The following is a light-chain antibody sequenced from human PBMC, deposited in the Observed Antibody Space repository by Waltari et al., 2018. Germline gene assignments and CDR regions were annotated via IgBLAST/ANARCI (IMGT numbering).Light chain of an antibody. V-gene: IGLV3-25*03. CDR2: KDS. CDR1: ALPKQY. Sequence: SYELTQPPSVSVSPGQAARITCSGDALPKQYAYWYQQKPGQAPVLVIYKDSGRPSGIPGRFSGSSSGTTVTLTITGVQAEDEADYYCQSADNSGTYYVFGTGTKVTVL. J-gene: IGLJ1*01. CDR3: QSADNSGTYYV.